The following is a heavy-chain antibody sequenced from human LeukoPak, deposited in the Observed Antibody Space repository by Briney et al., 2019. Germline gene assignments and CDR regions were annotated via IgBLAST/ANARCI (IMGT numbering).Heavy chain of an antibody. D-gene: IGHD2-2*01. CDR3: ARVGYQLRRRNYYFDH. CDR1: GGSFSGYY. CDR2: INHSGST. Sequence: SETLSLTCAVYGGSFSGYYWSWIRQPPGKGLEWIGEINHSGSTNYNPSLKSRVTISVDTSKNQFSLKLSSVTAADTAVYYCARVGYQLRRRNYYFDHWGQGTLVTVSS. V-gene: IGHV4-34*01. J-gene: IGHJ4*02.